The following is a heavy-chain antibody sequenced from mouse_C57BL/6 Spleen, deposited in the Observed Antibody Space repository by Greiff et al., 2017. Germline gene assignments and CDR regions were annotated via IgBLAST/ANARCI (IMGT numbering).Heavy chain of an antibody. CDR2: IYPRSGNT. D-gene: IGHD2-5*01. J-gene: IGHJ4*01. CDR1: GYTFTSYG. V-gene: IGHV1-81*01. Sequence: VQLQQSGAELARPGASVKLSCKASGYTFTSYGISWVKQRTGQGLEWIGEIYPRSGNTYYNEKFKGKATLTADKSSSTAYMELCSLTSEDSAVYFCARRAYYSNYPYYAMDYWGQGTSVTVSS. CDR3: ARRAYYSNYPYYAMDY.